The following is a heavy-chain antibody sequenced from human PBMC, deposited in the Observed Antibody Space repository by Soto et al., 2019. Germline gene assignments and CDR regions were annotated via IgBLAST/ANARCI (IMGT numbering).Heavy chain of an antibody. CDR3: ARDKGRRRTYYYYYGMDV. V-gene: IGHV1-18*01. CDR1: GYTFTSYG. Sequence: ASVKVSCKASGYTFTSYGISWVRQAPGQGLEWMGWISAYNGNTNYAQKLQGRVTMTTDTSTSTAYMELRSLRSDDTAVYYCARDKGRRRTYYYYYGMDVWGQGTTVTVSS. J-gene: IGHJ6*02. CDR2: ISAYNGNT.